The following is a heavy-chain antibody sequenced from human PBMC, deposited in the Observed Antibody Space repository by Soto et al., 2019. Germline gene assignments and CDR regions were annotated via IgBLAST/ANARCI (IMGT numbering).Heavy chain of an antibody. Sequence: GEALKISCKGSGYSFTSYWIGWVRQMPGKGLELMVIIYTGDSDTRYSPSFQGQVTISDDKSIRTAYLQWSSLKASDTAMYYCARHRTTVINDAFYXWGQGTMFTVS. CDR2: IYTGDSDT. CDR1: GYSFTSYW. CDR3: ARHRTTVINDAFYX. D-gene: IGHD4-17*01. J-gene: IGHJ3*02. V-gene: IGHV5-51*01.